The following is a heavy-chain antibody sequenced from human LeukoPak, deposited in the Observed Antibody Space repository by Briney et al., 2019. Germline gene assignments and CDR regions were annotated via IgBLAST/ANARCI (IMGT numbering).Heavy chain of an antibody. CDR3: ARDLSFRGLRSSSWGWFDP. J-gene: IGHJ5*02. CDR1: GYTFTGYY. D-gene: IGHD6-13*01. Sequence: GASVKVSCKASGYTFTGYYMHWVRQAPGQGLEWMGWINPNSGGTNYAQKFQGRVTMTRDTSISTAYMELSRLRSDDTAVYYCARDLSFRGLRSSSWGWFDPWGQGTLVTVSS. V-gene: IGHV1-2*02. CDR2: INPNSGGT.